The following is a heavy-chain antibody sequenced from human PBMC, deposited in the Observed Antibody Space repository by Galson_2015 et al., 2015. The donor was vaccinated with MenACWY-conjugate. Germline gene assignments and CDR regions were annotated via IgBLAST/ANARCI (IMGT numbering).Heavy chain of an antibody. CDR2: INPRSGNT. CDR3: ARDAQGQVGAPDDYYAMDV. CDR1: GDTFTKYH. J-gene: IGHJ6*02. V-gene: IGHV1-46*01. Sequence: SVKVSCKASGDTFTKYHINWVRQAPGQGLEWMGIINPRSGNTNYAQRFQGRVAMTRDASTSTVYMELSSLRSEDTAVYYCARDAQGQVGAPDDYYAMDVWGQGTTVTVSS. D-gene: IGHD3-16*01.